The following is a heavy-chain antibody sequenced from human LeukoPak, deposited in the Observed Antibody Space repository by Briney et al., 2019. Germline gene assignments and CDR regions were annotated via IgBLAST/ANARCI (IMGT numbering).Heavy chain of an antibody. CDR1: GGSVTSYY. J-gene: IGHJ3*02. CDR2: IYNTGST. CDR3: AREGGSYLVNAFDI. Sequence: PSETLSLTCTVSGGSVTSYYWNWIRQPAGKGLEWVGRIYNTGSTWYNPSLKSRVSMSIDTSKNQFSLKLHSVTAADAAVYYCAREGGSYLVNAFDIWGQGTMVTVSS. V-gene: IGHV4-4*07. D-gene: IGHD1-26*01.